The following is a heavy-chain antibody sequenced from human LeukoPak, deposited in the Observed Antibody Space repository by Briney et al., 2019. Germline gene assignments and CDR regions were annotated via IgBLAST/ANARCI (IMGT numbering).Heavy chain of an antibody. CDR2: IYYSGST. CDR3: ARFYGCAYDAFDI. V-gene: IGHV4-31*03. D-gene: IGHD3-10*01. CDR1: GGSISSGGYY. J-gene: IGHJ3*02. Sequence: SETLSLTCTVSGGSISSGGYYWSWIRQHPGKGLEWIGHIYYSGSTYYNPSLKSRVTISVDTSKNQFSLKLSSVTAADAAVDCCARFYGCAYDAFDIWGQGTMVTVSS.